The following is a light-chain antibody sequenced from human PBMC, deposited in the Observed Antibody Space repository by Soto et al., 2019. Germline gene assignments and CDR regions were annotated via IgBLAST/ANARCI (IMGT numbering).Light chain of an antibody. CDR2: DAS. CDR1: QSVGTY. J-gene: IGKJ4*01. Sequence: EIVLTQSPAILSLSPGERATLSCRASQSVGTYLDWYQQKLGQAPGLLIYDASNRATGIPARFSGSGSGTDFTLTISSLEPEDFAVYYCQQRVNWLTFGGGTKVDIK. CDR3: QQRVNWLT. V-gene: IGKV3-11*01.